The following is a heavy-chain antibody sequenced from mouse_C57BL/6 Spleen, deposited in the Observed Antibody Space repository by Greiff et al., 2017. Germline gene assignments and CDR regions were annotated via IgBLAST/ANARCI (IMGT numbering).Heavy chain of an antibody. CDR2: IHPNRGST. D-gene: IGHD1-3*01. J-gene: IGHJ2*01. CDR3: ARGKFHYIEGDY. Sequence: QVQLQQPGAELVKPGASVKLSCKASGYTFTSYWMHWVKQRPGQGLEWIGMIHPNRGSTNYNEKFKSKATLTVDKSSRPAYMQLSSLTSEDSAVYYYARGKFHYIEGDYWGQGTTLTVSS. CDR1: GYTFTSYW. V-gene: IGHV1-64*01.